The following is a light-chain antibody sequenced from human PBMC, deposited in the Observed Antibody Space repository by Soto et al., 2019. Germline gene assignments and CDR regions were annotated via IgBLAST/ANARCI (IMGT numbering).Light chain of an antibody. CDR1: SSDVGGYNY. CDR2: EVS. V-gene: IGLV2-14*01. J-gene: IGLJ1*01. Sequence: QSALTQPASVSGSPGQSIPISCTGTSSDVGGYNYVSWYQQHPGKAPKLMIYEVSNRPSGVSNRFSGSKSGNTASLTISGLQAEDEADYYCSSYTSGSTPYVFGTGTKLTVL. CDR3: SSYTSGSTPYV.